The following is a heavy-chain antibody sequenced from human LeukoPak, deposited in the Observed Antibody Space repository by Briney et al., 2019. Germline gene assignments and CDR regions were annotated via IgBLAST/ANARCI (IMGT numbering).Heavy chain of an antibody. CDR1: GRSISSYY. CDR2: IYYSGST. V-gene: IGHV4-59*01. Sequence: SETLSLTCTVSGRSISSYYWSWIRQPPGKGLEWIGYIYYSGSTNYNPSLKSRVTISVDTSKNQFSLKLSSVTAADTAVYYCARVGDKFDYWGQGTLVTVSS. D-gene: IGHD3-10*01. J-gene: IGHJ4*02. CDR3: ARVGDKFDY.